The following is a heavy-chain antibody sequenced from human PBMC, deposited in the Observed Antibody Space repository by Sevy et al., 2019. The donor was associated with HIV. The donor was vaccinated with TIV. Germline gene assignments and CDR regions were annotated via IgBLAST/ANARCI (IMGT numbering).Heavy chain of an antibody. CDR3: TTTYGSGSYYNRYYYGMDV. V-gene: IGHV3-49*04. D-gene: IGHD3-10*01. CDR1: GFTFGDYA. J-gene: IGHJ6*02. CDR2: IRSKAYGGTT. Sequence: GGSLRLSCTASGFTFGDYAMSWVRQAPGKGLEWVGFIRSKAYGGTTEYAASVKGRFTIPRDDSKSIPYLQMNSLKTEDTAVYYCTTTYGSGSYYNRYYYGMDVWGQGTTVTVSS.